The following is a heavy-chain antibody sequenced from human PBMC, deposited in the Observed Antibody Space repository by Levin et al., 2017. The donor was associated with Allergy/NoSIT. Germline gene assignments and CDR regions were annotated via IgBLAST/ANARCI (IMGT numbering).Heavy chain of an antibody. CDR1: GGSFSGYY. V-gene: IGHV4-34*01. Sequence: SQTLSLTCAVYGGSFSGYYWSWIRQPPGKGLEWIGEINHSGSTNYNPSLKSRVTISVDTSKNQFSLKLSSVTAADTAVYYCARGAKRITIFGVGVNWFDPWGQGTLVTVSS. J-gene: IGHJ5*02. CDR2: INHSGST. CDR3: ARGAKRITIFGVGVNWFDP. D-gene: IGHD3-3*01.